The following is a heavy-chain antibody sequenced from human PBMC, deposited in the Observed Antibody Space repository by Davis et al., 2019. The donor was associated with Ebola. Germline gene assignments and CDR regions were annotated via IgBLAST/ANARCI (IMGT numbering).Heavy chain of an antibody. Sequence: PGGSLRLSCAASGFTFSSYAMSWVRQAPGKGLEWVSAISGSGGSTYYADSVKGRFTISRDSSKNTLSLQMNSLRAEDTAVYYCAKSLIWFGELFDYWGQGTLVTVSS. CDR2: ISGSGGST. CDR1: GFTFSSYA. V-gene: IGHV3-23*01. CDR3: AKSLIWFGELFDY. J-gene: IGHJ4*02. D-gene: IGHD3-10*01.